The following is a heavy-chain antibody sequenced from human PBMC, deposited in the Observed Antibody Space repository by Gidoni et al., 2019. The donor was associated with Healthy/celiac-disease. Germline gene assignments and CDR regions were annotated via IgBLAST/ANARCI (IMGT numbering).Heavy chain of an antibody. D-gene: IGHD1-26*01. CDR3: AREGGSYYQSYYYYGMDV. Sequence: QVQLVESGGGVVQPGRSLRLSCAASGFTFLSYAMHWVRQAPGKGLEWVAVISYDGSNKYYADSVKGRFTISRDNSKNTQYLQMNSLRAEDTAVYYCAREGGSYYQSYYYYGMDVWGQGTTVTVSS. CDR2: ISYDGSNK. V-gene: IGHV3-30-3*01. J-gene: IGHJ6*02. CDR1: GFTFLSYA.